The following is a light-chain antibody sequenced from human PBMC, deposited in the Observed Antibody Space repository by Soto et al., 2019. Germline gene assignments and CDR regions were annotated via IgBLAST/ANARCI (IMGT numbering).Light chain of an antibody. CDR3: GTWDRSLSAYV. Sequence: QSVLTQPPSVSAAPGQKVTISCSGSSSNIGNNYVSWYQQLPGTAPKLLIYENNKRPSGIPDRFSGSKSGTSATLGITGLQTGDVAEYYCGTWDRSLSAYVFGTGTKLTVL. CDR2: ENN. CDR1: SSNIGNNY. J-gene: IGLJ1*01. V-gene: IGLV1-51*02.